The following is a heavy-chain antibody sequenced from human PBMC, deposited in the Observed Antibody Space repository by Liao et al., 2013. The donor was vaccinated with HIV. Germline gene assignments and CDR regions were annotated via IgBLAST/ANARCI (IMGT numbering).Heavy chain of an antibody. CDR1: GGSISSADYY. Sequence: QVQLQESGPGLVKPSQTLSLTCSVSGGSISSADYYWTWIRQPPGKGLEWIGYIYYSGSTYYNPSLKSRVNMSVDTSKNQLTLKLSSVTAADTAVFYCARVSKKYFYYIDVWGKGATVTVSS. J-gene: IGHJ6*03. CDR3: ARVSKKYFYYIDV. D-gene: IGHD2-2*01. CDR2: IYYSGST. V-gene: IGHV4-30-4*08.